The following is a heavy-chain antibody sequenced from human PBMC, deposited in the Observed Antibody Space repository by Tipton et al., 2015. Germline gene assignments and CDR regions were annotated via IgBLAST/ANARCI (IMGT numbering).Heavy chain of an antibody. CDR1: GGSIRGGGYY. Sequence: TLSLTCTVSGGSIRGGGYYWTWIRQHPGKGLEWIGYISYSGSTDYNPSLQSRLTISLDTSKSQFSLQLTSVTAADTAVYYCAREVWYNDSTGYDYWGQGTLVTVSS. J-gene: IGHJ4*02. V-gene: IGHV4-31*03. CDR2: ISYSGST. D-gene: IGHD3-22*01. CDR3: AREVWYNDSTGYDY.